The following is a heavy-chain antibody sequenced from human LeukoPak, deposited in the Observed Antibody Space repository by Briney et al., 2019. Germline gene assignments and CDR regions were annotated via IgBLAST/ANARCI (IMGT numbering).Heavy chain of an antibody. V-gene: IGHV4-4*08. D-gene: IGHD1/OR15-1a*01. CDR3: ASWGMTGTHDY. J-gene: IGHJ4*02. Sequence: SETLSLTCTVSGGSISSYHWSWFRQAPGKGLEWIGYLYNSGSTNFNPSLKSRVTISVDTSKNQFSLKLSSVTAADTAVYYCASWGMTGTHDYWGQGTLVTVSS. CDR2: LYNSGST. CDR1: GGSISSYH.